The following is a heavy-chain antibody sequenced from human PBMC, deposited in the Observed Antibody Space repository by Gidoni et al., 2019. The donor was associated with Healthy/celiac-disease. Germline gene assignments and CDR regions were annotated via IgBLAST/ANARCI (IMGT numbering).Heavy chain of an antibody. CDR1: GFSLSNARMG. CDR2: IFSTDEK. Sequence: QVTLKESGPVLVKPTETLTLTCTVSGFSLSNARMGVSWIRQPPGKALEWLAHIFSTDEKSYSTSLKSRLTISKDTSKSQVVLTMTNMDPVDTATYYCARIRGGYYDSSGDFDYWGQGTLVTVSS. J-gene: IGHJ4*02. D-gene: IGHD3-22*01. CDR3: ARIRGGYYDSSGDFDY. V-gene: IGHV2-26*01.